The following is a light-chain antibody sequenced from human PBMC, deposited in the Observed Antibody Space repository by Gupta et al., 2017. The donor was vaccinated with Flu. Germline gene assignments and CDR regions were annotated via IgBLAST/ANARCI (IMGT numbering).Light chain of an antibody. CDR1: SSNIGAGYD. V-gene: IGLV1-40*01. Sequence: QSVLTQPPSVSGAPGQRVTISCTGSSSNIGAGYDVHWYQQLPGTAPKLLSYGNSNRPSGVPDRFSGAKSGTSESLEITGLQAEDEAEYAGQYYDSSLRGWGVFGGGTKLTVL. CDR2: GNS. J-gene: IGLJ3*02. CDR3: QYYDSSLRGWGV.